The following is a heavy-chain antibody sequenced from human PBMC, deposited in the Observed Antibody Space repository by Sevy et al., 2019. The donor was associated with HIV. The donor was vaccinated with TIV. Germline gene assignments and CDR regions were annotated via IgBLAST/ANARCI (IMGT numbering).Heavy chain of an antibody. CDR3: PKDRTVTPGGRSGMDV. CDR2: ISGSGGST. J-gene: IGHJ6*02. Sequence: GGSLRLSCAASGFTFSSYAMSWVRQAPGKGLEWVSAISGSGGSTYYADSVKGRFTISRDNSKNTLYLQMNSLRAEDTAVYYCPKDRTVTPGGRSGMDVWGQGTTVTVSS. D-gene: IGHD4-17*01. CDR1: GFTFSSYA. V-gene: IGHV3-23*01.